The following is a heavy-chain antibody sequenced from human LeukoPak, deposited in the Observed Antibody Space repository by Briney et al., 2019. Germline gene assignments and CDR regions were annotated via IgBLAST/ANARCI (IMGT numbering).Heavy chain of an antibody. CDR2: ISGSGTRT. CDR3: AKSYYGSGSYFPLF. CDR1: GFTFSSYA. D-gene: IGHD3-10*01. Sequence: QPGGSLRLSCAASGFTFSSYAMSWVRQAPGKGLEWVSGISGSGTRTFYADSVKGRFTVSRDNSNNTLYLQMNSLRAEDTAVYFCAKSYYGSGSYFPLFWGQGILVTVAS. V-gene: IGHV3-23*01. J-gene: IGHJ4*02.